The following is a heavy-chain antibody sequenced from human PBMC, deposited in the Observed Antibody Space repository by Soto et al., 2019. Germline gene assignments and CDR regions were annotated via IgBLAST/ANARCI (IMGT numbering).Heavy chain of an antibody. Sequence: QVQLVESGGGVVQPGRSLRLSCAASGFTISSYGMHWVRQAPGKGLARVAVISYDGSNKYYADSVKGRFTFSRDNSKNTLYLQMNSLKAEDKAVYYCAKDLQRLGRAYGRDVWGQGTTVTVSS. D-gene: IGHD6-25*01. CDR2: ISYDGSNK. J-gene: IGHJ6*02. CDR3: AKDLQRLGRAYGRDV. V-gene: IGHV3-30*18. CDR1: GFTISSYG.